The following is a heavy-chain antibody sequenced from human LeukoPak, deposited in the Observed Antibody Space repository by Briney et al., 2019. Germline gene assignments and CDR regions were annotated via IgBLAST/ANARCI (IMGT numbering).Heavy chain of an antibody. V-gene: IGHV3-33*01. CDR2: MCYDGRNK. D-gene: IGHD2-2*01. CDR1: GFTFSSYD. Sequence: GGSLRLSCAASGFTFSSYDMHWVRQVPGKGLEWVAVMCYDGRNKYYADSVKGRFTISRDNSENTLYLQINSLRAEDTAVFYCARKVLVPAATGADAFDVWGRGTMVIVSS. CDR3: ARKVLVPAATGADAFDV. J-gene: IGHJ3*01.